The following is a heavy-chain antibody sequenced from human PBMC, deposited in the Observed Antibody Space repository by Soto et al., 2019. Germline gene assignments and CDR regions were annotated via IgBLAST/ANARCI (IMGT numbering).Heavy chain of an antibody. D-gene: IGHD6-6*01. CDR3: ARTGPSYSSSSLYYFDY. CDR1: GFTFSSYS. J-gene: IGHJ4*02. V-gene: IGHV3-48*02. CDR2: ISSSSSTI. Sequence: PGGSLRLSCAASGFTFSSYSMNWVRQAPGKGLEWVSYISSSSSTIYYADSVKGRFTISRDNAKNSLYLQMNSLRDEDTAVYYCARTGPSYSSSSLYYFDYWGQGTLVTVSS.